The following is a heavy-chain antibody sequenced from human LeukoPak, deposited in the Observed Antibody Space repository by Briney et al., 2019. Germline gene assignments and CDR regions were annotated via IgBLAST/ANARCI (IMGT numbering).Heavy chain of an antibody. CDR1: GFTLSNAW. V-gene: IGHV3-15*01. CDR2: IKSKTDGGTT. J-gene: IGHJ6*04. CDR3: ATGTRMDV. Sequence: PGGSLRLSCAASGFTLSNAWMTWVRQAPGKGLEWVGRIKSKTDGGTTEDAAPVKGRFTISRDDSNNTLYLQMNSLQTEDTAVYYCATGTRMDVWGKGTTVTVSS. D-gene: IGHD1-1*01.